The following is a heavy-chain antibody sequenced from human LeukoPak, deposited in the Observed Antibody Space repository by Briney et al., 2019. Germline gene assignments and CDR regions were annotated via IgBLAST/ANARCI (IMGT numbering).Heavy chain of an antibody. CDR3: ARGPRRGGSYLNWFDP. CDR1: GFTFNTYA. V-gene: IGHV3-30-3*01. D-gene: IGHD1-26*01. Sequence: PGGSLRLSCATSGFTFNTYAMHWVRQAPGEGLEWVALISYHGANKYYAGSVEGRFTISRDDSEKKVYLQMNSLRPEDTAIYYCARGPRRGGSYLNWFDPWGQGTLVTVSS. J-gene: IGHJ5*02. CDR2: ISYHGANK.